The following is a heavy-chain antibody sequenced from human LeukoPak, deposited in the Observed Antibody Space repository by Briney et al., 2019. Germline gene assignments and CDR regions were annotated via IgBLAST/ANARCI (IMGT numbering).Heavy chain of an antibody. V-gene: IGHV3-43D*03. CDR3: ASLLWFGDSDYYYMDV. CDR1: GGSISSYY. J-gene: IGHJ6*03. CDR2: ISWDGGST. Sequence: PSETLSLTCTVSGGSISSYYWSWIRQPPGKGLEWVSLISWDGGSTYYADSVKGRFTISRDNSKNSLYLQMNSLRAEDTALYYCASLLWFGDSDYYYMDVWGKGTTVTVSS. D-gene: IGHD3-10*01.